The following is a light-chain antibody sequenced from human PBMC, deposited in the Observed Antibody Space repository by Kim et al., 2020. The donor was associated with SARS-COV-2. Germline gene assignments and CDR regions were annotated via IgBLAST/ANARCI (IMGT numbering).Light chain of an antibody. CDR1: SSDVGGFNR. V-gene: IGLV2-18*02. CDR2: EVS. Sequence: GQSVDLSCTGTSSDVGGFNRVSWYHQPPGAAPKLIVYEVSNRPSGVPDRFSGSKSGNTASLTISGLQAGDDANYYCSSPTGIGTWVFGGGTKVTV. J-gene: IGLJ3*02. CDR3: SSPTGIGTWV.